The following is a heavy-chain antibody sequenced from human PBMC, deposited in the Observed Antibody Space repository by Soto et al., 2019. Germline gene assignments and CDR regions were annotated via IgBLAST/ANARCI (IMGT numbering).Heavy chain of an antibody. Sequence: EVQLLESGGGLVQPGGSLRLYCSASGFMFSNYAMSWVRQAPGKGLEWVSSSSGGGGGTHYADSVKGRFTISRDNSQNTVHLQMSRLRAEDTAMYYCAKGSHYDILTAYHAFDFWGQGTLVTVSS. CDR2: SSGGGGGT. CDR3: AKGSHYDILTAYHAFDF. CDR1: GFMFSNYA. D-gene: IGHD3-9*01. J-gene: IGHJ4*02. V-gene: IGHV3-23*01.